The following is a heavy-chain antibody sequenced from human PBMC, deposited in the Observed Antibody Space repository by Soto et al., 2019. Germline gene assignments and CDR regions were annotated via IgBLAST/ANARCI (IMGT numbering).Heavy chain of an antibody. CDR3: AKVRYSSPMGYYYGMDV. CDR2: IIPIFGTA. D-gene: IGHD6-19*01. Sequence: QAQLEQSGGEVKKPGSSVKVSCKASRVAFSKFIVTWVRQAPGLGLEWVGGIIPIFGTANYAQTFQGRVTSTADDSTSTSYREVNNLRSEDTAVYYCAKVRYSSPMGYYYGMDVWGQGTTVTVSS. V-gene: IGHV1-69*01. J-gene: IGHJ6*02. CDR1: RVAFSKFI.